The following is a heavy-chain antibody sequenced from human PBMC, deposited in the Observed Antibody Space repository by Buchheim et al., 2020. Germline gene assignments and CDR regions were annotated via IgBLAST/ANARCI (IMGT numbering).Heavy chain of an antibody. V-gene: IGHV3-23*01. CDR3: AKAVITLGGVIVNYGMDV. J-gene: IGHJ6*02. Sequence: EVQLLEYGGGLVQPGGSLRLFCAASGFTFSSYAMSWVRQAPGKGLEWVSAISGSGGSTYYADSEKGRFTITRDNSKNTLYLQMNSLRAEDTAVYYCAKAVITLGGVIVNYGMDVWGQGTT. CDR2: ISGSGGST. D-gene: IGHD3-16*02. CDR1: GFTFSSYA.